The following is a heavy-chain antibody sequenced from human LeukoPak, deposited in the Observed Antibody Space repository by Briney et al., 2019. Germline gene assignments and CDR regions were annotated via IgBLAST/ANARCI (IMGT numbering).Heavy chain of an antibody. V-gene: IGHV3-48*03. Sequence: GGSLRLSCAASGFSFSGYEMNWVRQAPGKGLEWVSYISTSGGTIYYADSVKGRFTISRDDAKNSLYLQMNSLRAEDTAVYYCARDRGYSCGYWGQGTLVTVSS. CDR1: GFSFSGYE. J-gene: IGHJ4*02. D-gene: IGHD5-18*01. CDR2: ISTSGGTI. CDR3: ARDRGYSCGY.